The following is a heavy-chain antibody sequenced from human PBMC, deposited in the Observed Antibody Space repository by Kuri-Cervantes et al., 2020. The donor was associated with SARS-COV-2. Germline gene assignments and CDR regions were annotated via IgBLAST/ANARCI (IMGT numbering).Heavy chain of an antibody. CDR3: ARAGVTIFGVVSAFDY. CDR1: GFSLSRYT. Sequence: GESLKISCAASGFSLSRYTMNWVRQAPGKALEWVSSISGSGSYIYYADSVKGRFTISRDNAKNSLYLQMNSLRAEDTAVYYCARAGVTIFGVVSAFDYWGQGTLVTVSS. J-gene: IGHJ4*02. CDR2: ISGSGSYI. D-gene: IGHD3-3*01. V-gene: IGHV3-21*01.